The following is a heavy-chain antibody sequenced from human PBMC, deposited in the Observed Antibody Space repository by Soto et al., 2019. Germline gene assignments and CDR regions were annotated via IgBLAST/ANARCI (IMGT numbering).Heavy chain of an antibody. CDR2: ISAYNGNT. V-gene: IGHV1-18*01. D-gene: IGHD2-2*01. CDR3: ARKGQLLVGSSWFDP. J-gene: IGHJ5*02. CDR1: GYTFTSYG. Sequence: ASVKVSCKASGYTFTSYGISWVRQAPGQGLEWMGWISAYNGNTNYAQKLQGRVTMTTDTSTSTAYMELRSLRSDDTAVYYCARKGQLLVGSSWFDPWGQVTLVTVSS.